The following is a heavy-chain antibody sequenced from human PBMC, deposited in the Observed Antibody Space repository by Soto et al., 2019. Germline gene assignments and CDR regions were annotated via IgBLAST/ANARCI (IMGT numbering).Heavy chain of an antibody. J-gene: IGHJ4*02. CDR2: ISWNSGSI. CDR1: GFTFDDYA. Sequence: GGSLRLSCAASGFTFDDYAMHWVRQAPGKGLEWVSGISWNSGSIGYADSVKGRFTISRDNAKNSLYLQMNSLRAEDTALYYCAKDQSHIVARGGFDYWGQGTLVTVSS. CDR3: AKDQSHIVARGGFDY. D-gene: IGHD5-12*01. V-gene: IGHV3-9*01.